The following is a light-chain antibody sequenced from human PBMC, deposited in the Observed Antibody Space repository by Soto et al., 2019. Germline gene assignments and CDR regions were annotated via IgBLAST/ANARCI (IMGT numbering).Light chain of an antibody. CDR1: QSVSSSY. CDR2: AAS. J-gene: IGKJ2*01. Sequence: ESVLTQSPGTLSLSPGERAALSCSASQSVSSSYLAWYQHKSGQAPRLLIYAASTRATGSPDRFSGSGSGTDFTLTISRLEPEDFAVYFCQLYGSSPPRYTFGQGTKLEIK. V-gene: IGKV3-20*01. CDR3: QLYGSSPPRYT.